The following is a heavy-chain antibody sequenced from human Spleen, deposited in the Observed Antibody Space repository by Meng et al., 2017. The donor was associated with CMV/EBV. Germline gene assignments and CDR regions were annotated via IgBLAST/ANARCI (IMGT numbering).Heavy chain of an antibody. V-gene: IGHV3-74*01. J-gene: IGHJ6*02. CDR3: ARGVVPTNYYYGMDV. CDR2: INDDASSI. Sequence: GESLKISCAASGFTFRNYWMHWVRQVPGKGLVWVSRINDDASSITYADSVKGRFTISRDNAKNSLYLQMNSLRAEDTAVYYCARGVVPTNYYYGMDVWGQGTTVTVSS. D-gene: IGHD2-2*01. CDR1: GFTFRNYW.